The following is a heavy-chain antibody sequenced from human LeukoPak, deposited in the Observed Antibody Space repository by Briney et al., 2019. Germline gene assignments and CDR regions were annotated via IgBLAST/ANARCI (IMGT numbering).Heavy chain of an antibody. Sequence: SETQSLTCTVSGGSISSHYWSWSRQPAGKGLEWIGRIYTSGSTNYNPSLKSRVTMSVDTSKNQFSLKLSSVTAADTAVYYCAREAITIFGVVVPNFDYWGQGTLVTVSS. CDR3: AREAITIFGVVVPNFDY. J-gene: IGHJ4*02. D-gene: IGHD3-3*01. V-gene: IGHV4-4*07. CDR1: GGSISSHY. CDR2: IYTSGST.